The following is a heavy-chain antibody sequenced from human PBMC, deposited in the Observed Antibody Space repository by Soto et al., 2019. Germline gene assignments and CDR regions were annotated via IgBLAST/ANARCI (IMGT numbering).Heavy chain of an antibody. CDR3: ARSGYSSHGMDV. Sequence: GESLKISCKGSGYSFTSYWIGWVRQMPGKGLEWMGIIYNTDYDTRYSPSFQGQVTISADKSITTAYLQWSSLRASDTAVYYCARSGYSSHGMDVWGQGTTVTVSS. CDR2: IYNTDYDT. V-gene: IGHV5-51*01. J-gene: IGHJ6*02. CDR1: GYSFTSYW. D-gene: IGHD5-12*01.